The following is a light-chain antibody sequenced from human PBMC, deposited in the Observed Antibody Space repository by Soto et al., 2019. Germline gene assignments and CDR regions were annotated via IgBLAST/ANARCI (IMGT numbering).Light chain of an antibody. CDR1: RSNIGAGYD. CDR3: QSYGSSLTLRV. Sequence: QSVLTQPPSVSGAPGQRVTISCTGSRSNIGAGYDVHWYQQLPGTAPKLLIYANSNRPSGVPDRFSASKSGTSASLAITGLQAEDEADYYCQSYGSSLTLRVFGTGTKLTVL. V-gene: IGLV1-40*01. CDR2: ANS. J-gene: IGLJ1*01.